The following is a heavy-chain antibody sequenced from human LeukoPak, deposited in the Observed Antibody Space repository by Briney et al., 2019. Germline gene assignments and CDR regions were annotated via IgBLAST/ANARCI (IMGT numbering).Heavy chain of an antibody. V-gene: IGHV1-18*01. Sequence: ASVKVSCKASGYTFTNYDVNWLRQATGQGLEWMGWISAYNGNTNYAQKLQGRVTMTTDTSTSTAYMELRSLRSDDTAVYYCARDGQPGTVTTAEVAFDIWGQGTMVTVSS. CDR3: ARDGQPGTVTTAEVAFDI. J-gene: IGHJ3*02. D-gene: IGHD4-17*01. CDR1: GYTFTNYD. CDR2: ISAYNGNT.